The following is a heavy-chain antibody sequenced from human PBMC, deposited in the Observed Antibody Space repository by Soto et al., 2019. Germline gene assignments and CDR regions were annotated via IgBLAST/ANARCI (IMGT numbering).Heavy chain of an antibody. CDR1: GGSISSGGYY. Sequence: QVQLQESRPGLVKPSQTLSLTCTVSGGSISSGGYYWSWIRQHPGKGLEWIGYIYYSGSTYYNPSLKSRVTISVDTSKTQCSLKLSSVTAADTAVYYCAREADCSSTSCYLPYYYYGIDVLGQGTTVTVSS. D-gene: IGHD2-2*01. CDR3: AREADCSSTSCYLPYYYYGIDV. V-gene: IGHV4-31*03. CDR2: IYYSGST. J-gene: IGHJ6*02.